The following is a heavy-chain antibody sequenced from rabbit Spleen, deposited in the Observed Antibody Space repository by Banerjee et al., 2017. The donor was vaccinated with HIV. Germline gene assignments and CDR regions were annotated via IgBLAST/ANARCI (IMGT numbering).Heavy chain of an antibody. D-gene: IGHD4-1*01. J-gene: IGHJ4*01. CDR2: INAVTGKA. CDR3: ARDLAGAIGWNFYL. CDR1: GFSFSVNYD. V-gene: IGHV1S45*01. Sequence: QQQLEESGGGLVQPEASLTLTCTASGFSFSVNYDMCWVRQAPGKGLEWIACINAVTGKAVYASWAKGRFTFSKTSSTTVTLQMTGLTAADTATYFCARDLAGAIGWNFYLWGPGTLVTVS.